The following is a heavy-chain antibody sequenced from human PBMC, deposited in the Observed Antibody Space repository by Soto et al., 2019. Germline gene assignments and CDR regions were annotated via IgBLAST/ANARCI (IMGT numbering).Heavy chain of an antibody. CDR1: GYTFTSYA. CDR3: ARGLGLYYFDY. CDR2: INAGNGNT. Sequence: QVQLVQSGAEVKKPGASVKVSCKASGYTFTSYAMHWVRQAPGQRIEWMGWINAGNGNTKYSQKFQGRVTITRDTSASKAYMALSSLRSADTAVYYCARGLGLYYFDYWGQGPLVTVSA. V-gene: IGHV1-3*01. J-gene: IGHJ4*02. D-gene: IGHD1-26*01.